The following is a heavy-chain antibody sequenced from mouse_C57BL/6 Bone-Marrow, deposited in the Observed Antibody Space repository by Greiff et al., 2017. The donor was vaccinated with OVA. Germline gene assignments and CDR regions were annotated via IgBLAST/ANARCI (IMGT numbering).Heavy chain of an antibody. CDR2: ISPGDGDT. D-gene: IGHD2-3*01. V-gene: IGHV1-80*01. Sequence: VQVVESGAELVKPGASVKISCKASGYAFSSYWMNWVKQRPGKGLEWIGQISPGDGDTNYTGKFKGKATLTADKSSSTAYRQLSSLTSEDSAVYLGARGGWLLRLYDTMDYWGQGTSVTVSS. J-gene: IGHJ4*01. CDR3: ARGGWLLRLYDTMDY. CDR1: GYAFSSYW.